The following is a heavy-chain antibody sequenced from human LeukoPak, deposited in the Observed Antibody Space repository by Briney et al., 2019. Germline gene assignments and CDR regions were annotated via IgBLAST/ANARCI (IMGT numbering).Heavy chain of an antibody. D-gene: IGHD1-26*01. CDR2: INPNSGGT. Sequence: GASVKVSCKASGYTFTGYYMHWVRQAPGQGLEWMGRINPNSGGTNYAQKFQGRVTIPRDTSISTAYMELSRLRSDDTAVYYCARVGELPNYYYYMDVWGKGTTVTVSS. V-gene: IGHV1-2*06. CDR1: GYTFTGYY. J-gene: IGHJ6*03. CDR3: ARVGELPNYYYYMDV.